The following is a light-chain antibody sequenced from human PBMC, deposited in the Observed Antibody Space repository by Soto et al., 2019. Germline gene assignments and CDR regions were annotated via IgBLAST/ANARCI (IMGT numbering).Light chain of an antibody. J-gene: IGLJ2*01. V-gene: IGLV2-14*01. CDR3: SSYTSSSTVV. CDR2: DVS. Sequence: QSALTQPASVSGSPGQSITISCTGTSSDIGPYNYVSWYQQHTGKAPKLMIYDVSNRPSGISNRFSGSKSGNTASLTISGLQAEDEADYLCSSYTSSSTVVFGGGTKVTVL. CDR1: SSDIGPYNY.